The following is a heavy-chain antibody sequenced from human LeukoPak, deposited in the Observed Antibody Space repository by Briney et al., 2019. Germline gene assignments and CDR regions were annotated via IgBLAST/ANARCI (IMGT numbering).Heavy chain of an antibody. CDR2: IYYSGST. J-gene: IGHJ5*02. Sequence: PSETLSLTCAVYGGSFSNYYWGWIRQPPGKGLGWIGSIYYSGSTYYNPSLKSRVTISVDTSKNQFSLKLSSVTAADTAVYYCAREFHDYGDYYWFDPWGQGTLVTVSS. CDR1: GGSFSNYY. CDR3: AREFHDYGDYYWFDP. D-gene: IGHD4-17*01. V-gene: IGHV4-39*07.